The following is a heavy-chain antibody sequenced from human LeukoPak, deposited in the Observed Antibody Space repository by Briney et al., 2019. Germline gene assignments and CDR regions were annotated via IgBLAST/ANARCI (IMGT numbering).Heavy chain of an antibody. CDR2: MNPNSGNT. J-gene: IGHJ6*02. CDR3: ARSSYYYCMDF. Sequence: GASVKVSCKASGYTLTSYDINWVRQATGQGLEWMGWMNPNSGNTSYAQKFQGRVTMTRNTSINTAYMELSSLRSEDTAVYYCARSSYYYCMDFWGQGTTVTVSS. CDR1: GYTLTSYD. V-gene: IGHV1-8*01.